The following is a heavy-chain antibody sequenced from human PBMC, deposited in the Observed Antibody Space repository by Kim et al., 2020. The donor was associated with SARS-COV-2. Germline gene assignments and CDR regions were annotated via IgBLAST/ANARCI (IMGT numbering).Heavy chain of an antibody. J-gene: IGHJ4*02. Sequence: SETLSLTCAVSGGSISSSNWWSWVRQPPGKGLEWIGEIYHSGSTNYNPSLKSRVTISVDKSKNQFSLKLSSVTAADTAVYYCASSPYYDSSGYIRNWGQGTLVTVSS. CDR3: ASSPYYDSSGYIRN. V-gene: IGHV4-4*02. D-gene: IGHD3-22*01. CDR2: IYHSGST. CDR1: GGSISSSNW.